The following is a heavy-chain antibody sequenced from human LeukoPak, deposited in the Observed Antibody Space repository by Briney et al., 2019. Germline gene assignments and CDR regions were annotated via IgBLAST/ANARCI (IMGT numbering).Heavy chain of an antibody. CDR2: IYTSGST. CDR1: GGSISSYY. CDR3: AWGSGYDVGPYYYYGMDV. V-gene: IGHV4-4*07. D-gene: IGHD5-12*01. J-gene: IGHJ6*02. Sequence: SETLSLTCTVSGGSISSYYWSWIRQPAGKGLEWIGRIYTSGSTNYNPSLKSRVTISVDTSKNQFSLKLSSVTAADTAVYYCAWGSGYDVGPYYYYGMDVWGQGTTVTVSS.